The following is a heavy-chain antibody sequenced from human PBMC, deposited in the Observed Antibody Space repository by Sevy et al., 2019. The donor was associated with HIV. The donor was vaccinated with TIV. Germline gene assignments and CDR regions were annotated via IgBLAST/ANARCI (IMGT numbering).Heavy chain of an antibody. CDR1: GFTFSRYS. V-gene: IGHV3-30*04. CDR3: ALERLSSDVAEYFQN. Sequence: GSLRLSCAASGFTFSRYSMHWVRQAPGKGLEWVATISFDASNKHYADSVKGRFTISRDNFQNSLFLQMNSLRPEDTDVYYCALERLSSDVAEYFQNWGQGTLVTVSS. D-gene: IGHD1-1*01. J-gene: IGHJ1*01. CDR2: ISFDASNK.